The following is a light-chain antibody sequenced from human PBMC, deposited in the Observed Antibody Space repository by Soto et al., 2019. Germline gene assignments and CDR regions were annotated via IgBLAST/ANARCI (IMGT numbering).Light chain of an antibody. CDR2: DAS. Sequence: EIVLTQSPATLSLSPGERATLSCRASQTVSSFLAWYQQKPGQAPRLLIYDASNRATGIPARFSGSGSGTDFTLTISSLEPEDFAVYYCQQRTYWPPLTFGQGTRLEMK. J-gene: IGKJ5*01. CDR1: QTVSSF. V-gene: IGKV3-11*01. CDR3: QQRTYWPPLT.